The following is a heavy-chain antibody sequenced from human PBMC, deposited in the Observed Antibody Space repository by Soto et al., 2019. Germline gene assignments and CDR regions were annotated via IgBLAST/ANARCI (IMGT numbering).Heavy chain of an antibody. CDR1: GFSLSTSGVG. J-gene: IGHJ1*01. D-gene: IGHD3-22*01. CDR2: IYWDDDK. V-gene: IGHV2-5*02. CDR3: AHRGYYYDSSGYYSAAEYFQH. Sequence: QITLKESGPTLVKPTQTLTLTCTFSGFSLSTSGVGVGWIRHPPGKTLEWLALIYWDDDKRYSPSLKSRLTITKDTSKNQVVLTMTNMDPVDTATYYCAHRGYYYDSSGYYSAAEYFQHWGQGTLVTVSS.